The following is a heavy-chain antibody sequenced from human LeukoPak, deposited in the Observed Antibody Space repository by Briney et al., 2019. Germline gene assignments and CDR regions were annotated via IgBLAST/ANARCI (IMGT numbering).Heavy chain of an antibody. CDR3: ARTFLTGDYFDF. J-gene: IGHJ4*02. CDR1: GFTFGRYS. Sequence: GGSLRLSCAASGFTFGRYSMNWVRQAPGKGLEWVSIINTRSDYTYYVDSVKGRFTISRDNAKNSLSLQMNSLRVEDTAVYYRARTFLTGDYFDFWGQGILVTVSS. V-gene: IGHV3-21*01. CDR2: INTRSDYT. D-gene: IGHD7-27*01.